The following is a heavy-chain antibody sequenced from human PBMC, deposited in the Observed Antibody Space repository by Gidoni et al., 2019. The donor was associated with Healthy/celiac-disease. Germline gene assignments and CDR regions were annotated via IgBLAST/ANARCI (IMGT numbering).Heavy chain of an antibody. Sequence: QVQLVESGGGVVQPGRSLRISCAASGFTFSSYGMHWVSQAPGKGLEWVAVIWYDGSNKYYADSVKGRFTISRDNSKNTLYLQMNSLRAEDTAVYYCARGLDYYYMDVWGKGTTVTVSS. CDR1: GFTFSSYG. V-gene: IGHV3-33*01. J-gene: IGHJ6*03. CDR3: ARGLDYYYMDV. CDR2: IWYDGSNK.